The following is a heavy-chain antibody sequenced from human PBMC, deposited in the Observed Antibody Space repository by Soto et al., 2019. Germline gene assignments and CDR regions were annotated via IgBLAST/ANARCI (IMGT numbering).Heavy chain of an antibody. J-gene: IGHJ3*02. CDR3: XRDYAYAFDI. D-gene: IGHD3-16*01. CDR2: ISSSSRII. Sequence: EVQLVESGGGLVQPGGSLRLSCAASGFTFRSYSINWVRQAPGKGLEWVSYISSSSRIISYADSVKGRFTISRDNAKNXXXXXXXXXXXXXXXXXXXXRDYAYAFDIWGQGTMVTVSS. CDR1: GFTFRSYS. V-gene: IGHV3-48*01.